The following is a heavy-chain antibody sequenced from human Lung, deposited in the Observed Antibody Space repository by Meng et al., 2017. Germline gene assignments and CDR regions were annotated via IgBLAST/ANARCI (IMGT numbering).Heavy chain of an antibody. D-gene: IGHD3-3*01. CDR1: GFTFSTYE. Sequence: GESLKISCAASGFTFSTYEMNGGRQAPGEGTEWVSYLSSSGKMKYYADSVKGRFTISRDNAKNSLYLQMNSLRAEDTAVYYCARVTWESGYYKGFDYWGQGTLVTVSS. CDR2: LSSSGKMK. CDR3: ARVTWESGYYKGFDY. V-gene: IGHV3-48*03. J-gene: IGHJ4*02.